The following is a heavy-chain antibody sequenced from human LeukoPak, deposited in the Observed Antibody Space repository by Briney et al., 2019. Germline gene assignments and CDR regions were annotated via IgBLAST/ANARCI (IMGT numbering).Heavy chain of an antibody. Sequence: GGSLRLSCAASGFTFSGSAMHWVRQASGIGLEWVGRIRSKANSYATAYAASVKGRFTISRDDSKNTAYLQMNSLKTEDTAVYYCSKGGIIDYWGQGTLVTVSS. CDR3: SKGGIIDY. D-gene: IGHD2-15*01. J-gene: IGHJ4*02. V-gene: IGHV3-73*01. CDR2: IRSKANSYAT. CDR1: GFTFSGSA.